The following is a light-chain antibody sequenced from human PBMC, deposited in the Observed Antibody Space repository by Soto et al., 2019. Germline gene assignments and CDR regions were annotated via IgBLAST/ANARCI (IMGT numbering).Light chain of an antibody. V-gene: IGLV2-11*01. CDR1: NSAVGAYKF. CDR2: DVT. CDR3: CSYAGSYTWV. Sequence: QSVLTQPRSVSGSPGQSVTISCTGSNSAVGAYKFVSWLQHNPGEAPKVMIYDVTQRPSGVPDRFSGTKSGNTASLTISGLQAEDEADYYCCSYAGSYTWVFGSGTKVTVL. J-gene: IGLJ1*01.